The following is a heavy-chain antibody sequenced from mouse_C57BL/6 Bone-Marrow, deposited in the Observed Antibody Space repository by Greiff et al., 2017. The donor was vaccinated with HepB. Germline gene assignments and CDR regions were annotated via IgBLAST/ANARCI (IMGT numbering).Heavy chain of an antibody. V-gene: IGHV10-1*01. J-gene: IGHJ1*03. CDR2: IRSKSNNYAT. CDR3: VRRDYGSSYGYFDV. CDR1: GFSFNTYA. D-gene: IGHD1-1*01. Sequence: DVKLVESGGGLVQPKGSLKLSCAASGFSFNTYAMNWVRQAPGKGLEWVARIRSKSNNYATYYADSVKDRFTISRDDSESMLYLQMNNLKTEDTAMYYCVRRDYGSSYGYFDVWGTGTTVTVSS.